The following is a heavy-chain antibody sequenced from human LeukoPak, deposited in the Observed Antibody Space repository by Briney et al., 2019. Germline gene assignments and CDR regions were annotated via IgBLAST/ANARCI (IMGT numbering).Heavy chain of an antibody. CDR1: GFTFSSYA. D-gene: IGHD1-26*01. Sequence: GGSLRLSCAASGFTFSSYAMAWVRQAPGKGLEWVSAIGGSGAVTAYADSVKGRFSISRENSRNTLYLQMNGLRAEDTAVYYCAIRGSYRSFDYWGQGRLVTVSS. V-gene: IGHV3-23*01. CDR3: AIRGSYRSFDY. J-gene: IGHJ4*02. CDR2: IGGSGAVT.